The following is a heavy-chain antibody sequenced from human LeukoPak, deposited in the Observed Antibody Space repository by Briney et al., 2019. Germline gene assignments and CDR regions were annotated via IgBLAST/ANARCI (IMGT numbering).Heavy chain of an antibody. V-gene: IGHV3-7*01. CDR3: ARSTAGFDY. J-gene: IGHJ4*02. D-gene: IGHD1-1*01. Sequence: GGSLRLSCAASGFTLSRSWMAWVRQAPGKGLEWVANIKEDGSEKYYVDSVKGRFTISRDNAKNSLYLQMNSLRAEDTALYYCARSTAGFDYWGQGTLVTVSS. CDR2: IKEDGSEK. CDR1: GFTLSRSW.